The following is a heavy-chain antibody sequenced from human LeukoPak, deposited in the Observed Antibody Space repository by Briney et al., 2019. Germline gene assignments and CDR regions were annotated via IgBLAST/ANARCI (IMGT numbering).Heavy chain of an antibody. CDR1: GFSISSGY. CDR3: ARDPWQGSTTLH. CDR2: LYSDDSA. J-gene: IGHJ4*02. D-gene: IGHD1-26*01. V-gene: IGHV3-66*02. Sequence: GGSLRLSCVASGFSISSGYMTWARQAPGKALEWVSLLYSDDSAYYPDSVKGRFTISRDKSKSTLHLQMDTLRTEDTAMYYCARDPWQGSTTLHWGQGITVTVSS.